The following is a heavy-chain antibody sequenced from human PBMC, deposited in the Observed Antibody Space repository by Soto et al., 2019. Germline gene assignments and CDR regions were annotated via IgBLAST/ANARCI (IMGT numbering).Heavy chain of an antibody. Sequence: PGGSLRLSCIVSGFSFAGYALAWVRQAPGKGLEWVAAVSGGGGSTYYADSVKGRFSVSRDKSGNMIYLQMNSLTAGDTAVYYCAKTQNFNGYYTGSDSWGQGTRVTVSS. J-gene: IGHJ4*02. CDR3: AKTQNFNGYYTGSDS. CDR2: VSGGGGST. V-gene: IGHV3-23*01. CDR1: GFSFAGYA. D-gene: IGHD3-3*01.